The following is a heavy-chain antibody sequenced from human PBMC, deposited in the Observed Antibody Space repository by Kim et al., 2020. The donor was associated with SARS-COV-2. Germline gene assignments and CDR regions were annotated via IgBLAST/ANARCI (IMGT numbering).Heavy chain of an antibody. Sequence: GGSLRLSCAASGFTFSSYAMHWVRQAPGKGLEWVAVIPYDGSNKYYADSVKGRFTISRDNSKNTLYLQMNSLRAEDTAVYYCARARSGSYLSDFDYWGQGTLVTVSS. CDR2: IPYDGSNK. V-gene: IGHV3-30-3*01. CDR3: ARARSGSYLSDFDY. J-gene: IGHJ4*02. CDR1: GFTFSSYA. D-gene: IGHD3-10*01.